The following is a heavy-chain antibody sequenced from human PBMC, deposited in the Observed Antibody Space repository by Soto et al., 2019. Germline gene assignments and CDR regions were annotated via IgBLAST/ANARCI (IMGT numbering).Heavy chain of an antibody. V-gene: IGHV4-59*01. J-gene: IGHJ5*02. CDR2: IYYSGST. Sequence: TLSLTCTVSGGSISSYYWSWIRQPPGKGLEWIGYIYYSGSTNYNPSLKSRVTISVDTSKNQFSLKMTSLTAADTAVYYCAKGGPSSQWFDPGGLGTLVTVS. CDR3: AKGGPSSQWFDP. CDR1: GGSISSYY. D-gene: IGHD6-13*01.